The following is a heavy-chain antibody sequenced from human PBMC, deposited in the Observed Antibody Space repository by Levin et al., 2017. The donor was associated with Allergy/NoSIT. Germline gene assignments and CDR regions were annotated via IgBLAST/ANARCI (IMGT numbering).Heavy chain of an antibody. D-gene: IGHD1-26*01. CDR1: GGSFGGFF. Sequence: SQTLSLTCAVYGGSFGGFFYTWIRQPPGKGLEWIGEISHTGSTNYNPSLRSRVTILVDTSKNQFSLKLNSVSAADTAVYYCARGEVGPRMRDWGQATLVTVSS. J-gene: IGHJ4*02. V-gene: IGHV4-34*01. CDR2: ISHTGST. CDR3: ARGEVGPRMRD.